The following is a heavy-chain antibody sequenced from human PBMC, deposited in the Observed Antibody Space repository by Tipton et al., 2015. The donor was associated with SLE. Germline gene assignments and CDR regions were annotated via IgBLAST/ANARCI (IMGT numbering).Heavy chain of an antibody. D-gene: IGHD2-21*01. Sequence: GLVKPSETLSLTCTVSGGSISSSSYYWGWIRQPPGKGLEWIGSIYYSGSTYYNPSLKSRVTISVDTPKNQFSLKLSSVTAADTAVYYCARPMVIAIQGGAFDIWGQGTMVTVSS. J-gene: IGHJ3*02. CDR3: ARPMVIAIQGGAFDI. CDR1: GGSISSSSYY. CDR2: IYYSGST. V-gene: IGHV4-39*07.